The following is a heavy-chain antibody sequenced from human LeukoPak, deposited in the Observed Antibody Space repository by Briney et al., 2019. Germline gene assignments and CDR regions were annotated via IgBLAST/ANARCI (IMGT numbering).Heavy chain of an antibody. V-gene: IGHV2-5*01. CDR3: AHVLPFYVILTGYSRDAFDI. CDR2: IYWNDDK. J-gene: IGHJ3*02. Sequence: SGPTLVNPTQTLTLTCTFSGFSLSTSGVGVGWIRQPPGKALEWLALIYWNDDKRYSPSLKSRLTITKDTSKNQVVLTMTNMDPVDTATYYCAHVLPFYVILTGYSRDAFDIWGQGKMVTVSS. D-gene: IGHD3-9*01. CDR1: GFSLSTSGVG.